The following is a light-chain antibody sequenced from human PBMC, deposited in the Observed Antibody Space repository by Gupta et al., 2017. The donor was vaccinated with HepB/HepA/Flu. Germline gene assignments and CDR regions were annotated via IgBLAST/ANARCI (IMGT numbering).Light chain of an antibody. J-gene: IGKJ1*01. CDR1: QSVNIN. Sequence: EIVMTQSPATLSVSPGERATLSCRASQSVNINLAWYQQKPGQAPRLLIYGASTRDTGIPARFSGSGSGKDVTLTISSRQYEEFAGYYCQQYKNWPPWTFGQGTKVDIK. CDR2: GAS. CDR3: QQYKNWPPWT. V-gene: IGKV3-15*01.